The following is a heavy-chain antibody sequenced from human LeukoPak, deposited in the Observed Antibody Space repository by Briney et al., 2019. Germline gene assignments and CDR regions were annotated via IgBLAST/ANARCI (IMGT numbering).Heavy chain of an antibody. CDR2: IYTSGST. CDR3: ARGRETGAYGGRWFDP. Sequence: PSETLFLTCTVSGGSISNYFWSWIRQPAGEGLEWIGRIYTSGSTNYNPSLKSRVTMSVDTSKNQFSLKLSSVTAADTAVYYCARGRETGAYGGRWFDPWGQGTLVTVSS. J-gene: IGHJ5*02. D-gene: IGHD3-9*01. CDR1: GGSISNYF. V-gene: IGHV4-4*07.